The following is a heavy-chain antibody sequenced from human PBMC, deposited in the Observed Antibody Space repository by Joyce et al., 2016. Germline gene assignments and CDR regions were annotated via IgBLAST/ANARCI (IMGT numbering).Heavy chain of an antibody. CDR3: ARSQWLAPLMY. CDR2: IHNSGVT. D-gene: IGHD6-19*01. Sequence: QVQLQQWGAGLLKPSETLSLTCAVSGGPFRGFFWTWVRQPPGKGLEWIGDIHNSGVTNYNPSLKTLVTFSVDTSKNQFSLKLTSLSAADTAVYYCARSQWLAPLMYWGQGTPVTVSS. J-gene: IGHJ4*02. CDR1: GGPFRGFF. V-gene: IGHV4-34*01.